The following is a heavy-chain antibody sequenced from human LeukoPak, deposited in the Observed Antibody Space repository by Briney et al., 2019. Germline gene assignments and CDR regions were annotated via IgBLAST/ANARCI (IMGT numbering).Heavy chain of an antibody. CDR1: GFTFSSYS. Sequence: PGGSLRLSCAASGFTFSSYSMNWVRQAPGKGLEWVSSISSSSSYIYYADSVKDRFTISRDNAKNSLYLQMNSLRAEDTAVYYCARVSSSWFVIDYWGQGTLVTVSS. CDR3: ARVSSSWFVIDY. CDR2: ISSSSSYI. D-gene: IGHD6-13*01. V-gene: IGHV3-21*01. J-gene: IGHJ4*02.